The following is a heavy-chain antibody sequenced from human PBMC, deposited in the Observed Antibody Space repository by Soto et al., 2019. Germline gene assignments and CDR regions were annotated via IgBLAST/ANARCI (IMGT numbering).Heavy chain of an antibody. CDR2: ISYAGRKK. Sequence: QVQLVESGGGVGQPGRSLRLSCTASGFTFSTFGMHWVRQAPGKGLEWVAVISYAGRKKYYADSVRGRFTISTDNSNNTLYLQMDSLRPDDTSVYYCAKERPRYCSGGSCPFDYWGQGTLVTVSS. J-gene: IGHJ4*02. CDR1: GFTFSTFG. CDR3: AKERPRYCSGGSCPFDY. V-gene: IGHV3-30*18. D-gene: IGHD2-15*01.